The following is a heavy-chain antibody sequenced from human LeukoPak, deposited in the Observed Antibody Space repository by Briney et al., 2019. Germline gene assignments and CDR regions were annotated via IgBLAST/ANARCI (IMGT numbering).Heavy chain of an antibody. CDR2: MSGSGGRT. CDR1: GFIFINYA. J-gene: IGHJ4*02. V-gene: IGHV3-23*01. CDR3: AKDATSSWSFDY. Sequence: PGGSLRLSCAASGFIFINYAMSWVRQAPGKGLEWVSLMSGSGGRTYYADSVKGRFTISRDNSKNTLYLQMNSLRAEDTAVYYCAKDATSSWSFDYWGQGTLVTVSS. D-gene: IGHD6-13*01.